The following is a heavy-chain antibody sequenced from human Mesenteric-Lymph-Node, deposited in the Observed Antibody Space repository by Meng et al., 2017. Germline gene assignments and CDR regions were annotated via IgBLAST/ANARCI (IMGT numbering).Heavy chain of an antibody. CDR3: ARGGRSLVGAIPYFDY. Sequence: GESLKISCAASGFTFSSYEMNWARQAPGKGLEWFSYINSGGDTVYYTDSVKGRFTISRDNAKNSLYLQMNSLRAEDTAIYYCARGGRSLVGAIPYFDYWGQGTLVTVSS. D-gene: IGHD2-21*01. V-gene: IGHV3-48*03. CDR1: GFTFSSYE. J-gene: IGHJ4*02. CDR2: INSGGDTV.